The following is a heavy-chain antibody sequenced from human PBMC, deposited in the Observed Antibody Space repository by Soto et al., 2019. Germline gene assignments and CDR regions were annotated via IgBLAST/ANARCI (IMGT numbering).Heavy chain of an antibody. D-gene: IGHD5-18*01. Sequence: IRPFPCTVAGGRRNGGGYCWTWIRQHPGKGLEWFGNIYNSGTTYYNPSLEGRVSISLDTSKKQFSLKVKSVTAADSAVYYCARGRGYSYKNFFELGAQGIRGTVS. CDR3: ARGRGYSYKNFFEL. V-gene: IGHV4-31*03. J-gene: IGHJ5*02. CDR1: GGRRNGGGYC. CDR2: IYNSGTT.